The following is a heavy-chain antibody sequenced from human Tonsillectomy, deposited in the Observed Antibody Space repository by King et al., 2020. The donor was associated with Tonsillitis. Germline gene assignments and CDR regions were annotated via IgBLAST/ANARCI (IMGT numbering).Heavy chain of an antibody. J-gene: IGHJ6*02. D-gene: IGHD2-15*01. V-gene: IGHV2-5*01. CDR3: ANEIVEVVVSIGYAYYGMDV. Sequence: TLKESGPTLVKPTQTLTLTCTFSGFSLSTSGVGVGWIRHPPGTALEWLALIYWNDHKRYSPSLKSRLTITKDTSKNQLFLTMTNMDPVDTATYYCANEIVEVVVSIGYAYYGMDVWGQGTTVTVSS. CDR1: GFSLSTSGVG. CDR2: IYWNDHK.